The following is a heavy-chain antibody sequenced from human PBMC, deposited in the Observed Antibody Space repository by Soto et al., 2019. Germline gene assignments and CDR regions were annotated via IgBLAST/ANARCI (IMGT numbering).Heavy chain of an antibody. D-gene: IGHD1-26*01. CDR3: AREASGSYLRWFDP. V-gene: IGHV4-31*03. CDR1: GGSISSGGYY. Sequence: SETLSLTCTVSGGSISSGGYYWSWIRQHPGKGLEWIGYIYYSGSTYYNPSLKSRVTISVDTSKNQFSLKLSSVTAADTAVYYCAREASGSYLRWFDPWGQGTLVAVSS. CDR2: IYYSGST. J-gene: IGHJ5*02.